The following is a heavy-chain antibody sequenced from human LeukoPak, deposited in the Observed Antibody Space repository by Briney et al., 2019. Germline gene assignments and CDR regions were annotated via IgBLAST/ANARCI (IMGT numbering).Heavy chain of an antibody. J-gene: IGHJ5*02. CDR3: ARSPRYTRRWFDP. V-gene: IGHV4-30-4*08. CDR1: GYSISSGYY. CDR2: IYYSGST. D-gene: IGHD2-2*02. Sequence: NASETLSLTCTVSGYSISSGYYWSWIRQPPGKGLEWIGYIYYSGSTYYNPSFKSRVTISVDTSKNQFSLKLSSVTAADTAVYYCARSPRYTRRWFDPWGQGTLVTVSS.